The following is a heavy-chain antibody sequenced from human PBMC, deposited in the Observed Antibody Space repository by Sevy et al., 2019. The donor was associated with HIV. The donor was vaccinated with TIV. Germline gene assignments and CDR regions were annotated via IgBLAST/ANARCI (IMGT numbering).Heavy chain of an antibody. J-gene: IGHJ3*02. CDR2: FSANGGST. CDR1: VFTFSNYA. D-gene: IGHD1-26*01. Sequence: GGSLRLSCVASVFTFSNYAMSWVRQAPGKGLEWVSGFSANGGSTKYADSVKGRFTISRDNSKNTLYLQMNSLRAEDTAVYYCAKDRIWELGDAFDIWGQGTMVTVSS. V-gene: IGHV3-23*01. CDR3: AKDRIWELGDAFDI.